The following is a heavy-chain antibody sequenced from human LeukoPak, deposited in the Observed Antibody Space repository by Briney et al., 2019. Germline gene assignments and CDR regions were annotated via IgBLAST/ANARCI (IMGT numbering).Heavy chain of an antibody. CDR1: GFTFSSYG. CDR3: ARGRGGVGAYYYYGMDV. D-gene: IGHD1-26*01. CDR2: IWYDGNNK. V-gene: IGHV3-33*01. J-gene: IGHJ6*02. Sequence: GGSLRLSCAASGFTFSSYGMYWVRQAPGKGLEWVALIWYDGNNKEYADSVKGRLTISRDNSKNTLYLQMNSLRAEDTAVYYCARGRGGVGAYYYYGMDVWGQGTTVTVSS.